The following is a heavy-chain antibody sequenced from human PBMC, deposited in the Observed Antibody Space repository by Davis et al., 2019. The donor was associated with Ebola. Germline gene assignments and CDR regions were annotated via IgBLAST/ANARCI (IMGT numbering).Heavy chain of an antibody. V-gene: IGHV4-59*01. CDR2: IYYSGGI. CDR3: ARARGRWDVGGYLLGH. D-gene: IGHD1-26*01. CDR1: GDSINTYF. Sequence: SETLSLTCTVSGDSINTYFWGWVRQPPGGGLEWIGYIYYSGGINYDYNPSLESRVTISIDRSKNQFSLRLNSVTAADTAVYFCARARGRWDVGGYLLGHWGQGTLVTVSS. J-gene: IGHJ4*02.